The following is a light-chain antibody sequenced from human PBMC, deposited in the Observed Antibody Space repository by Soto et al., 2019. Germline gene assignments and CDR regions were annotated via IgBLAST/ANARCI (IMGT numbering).Light chain of an antibody. CDR3: RSYTSSSTSPYD. J-gene: IGLJ1*01. CDR2: EVS. CDR1: SSDVGGYNY. V-gene: IGLV2-14*01. Sequence: QSALAQPASVSGSPGQSITISCTGTSSDVGGYNYVSWYQQHPGKAPKLMIYEVSNRPSGVSNRLSGSKSGNTASLTISGLPADDEADYHCRSYTSSSTSPYDVGPGTKVTVL.